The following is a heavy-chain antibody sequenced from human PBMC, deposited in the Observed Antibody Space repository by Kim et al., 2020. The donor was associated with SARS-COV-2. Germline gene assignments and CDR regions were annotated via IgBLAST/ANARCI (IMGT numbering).Heavy chain of an antibody. V-gene: IGHV3-74*01. D-gene: IGHD2-21*02. CDR3: ARDGMSDCYAFYS. CDR1: GFTFSSYW. J-gene: IGHJ4*02. Sequence: GGSLRLSCAASGFTFSSYWMHWVRQAPGKGLVWVSGVSGDGSSTKYADSVKGRFTISRDNAKNTLYLQMNSLRVEDTAVYYCARDGMSDCYAFYSWCQGTLVTVAS. CDR2: VSGDGSST.